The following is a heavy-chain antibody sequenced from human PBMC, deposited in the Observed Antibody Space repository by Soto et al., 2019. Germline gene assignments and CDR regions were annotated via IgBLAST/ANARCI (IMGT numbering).Heavy chain of an antibody. D-gene: IGHD2-2*01. CDR1: GFTFSTFN. J-gene: IGHJ5*02. V-gene: IGHV3-48*02. CDR3: AREGEGHCISSCCLNWFDP. Sequence: EVQLVESGGGLVQPGGSLRLSCAASGFTFSTFNMNWVRQAPGKGLEWVSYISSSGSTIYYADSVKGRFTISRDNAKNSLYLQMNSLRDEDTAVYYCAREGEGHCISSCCLNWFDPWGQGTMVTVSS. CDR2: ISSSGSTI.